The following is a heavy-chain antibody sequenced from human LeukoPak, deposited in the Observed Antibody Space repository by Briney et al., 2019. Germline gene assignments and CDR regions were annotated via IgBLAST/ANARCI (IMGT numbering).Heavy chain of an antibody. Sequence: SETLSLTCTVSGGSISSYYWSWIRQPPGKGLEWIGYIYYSGSTNYNPSLKSRVTISVDTSKNQFSLKLGSVTAADTAVYYCARAPGRIFFRFDYWGQGTLVTVSS. CDR1: GGSISSYY. V-gene: IGHV4-59*08. CDR2: IYYSGST. CDR3: ARAPGRIFFRFDY. D-gene: IGHD2-15*01. J-gene: IGHJ4*02.